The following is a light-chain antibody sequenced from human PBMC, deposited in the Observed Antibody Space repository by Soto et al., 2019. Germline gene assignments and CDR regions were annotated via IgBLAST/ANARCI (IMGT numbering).Light chain of an antibody. V-gene: IGLV2-14*03. Sequence: QSALTQPASVSGSPGQSITISCTGSSSDIGGYNYVSWYQQHPGKAPKLMIYEVSNRPSGVSYRFSGSKSGNTASLTMSGLLAEDEADYYCSSYTRSSTHVIFGGGTKLTVL. CDR2: EVS. CDR3: SSYTRSSTHVI. CDR1: SSDIGGYNY. J-gene: IGLJ2*01.